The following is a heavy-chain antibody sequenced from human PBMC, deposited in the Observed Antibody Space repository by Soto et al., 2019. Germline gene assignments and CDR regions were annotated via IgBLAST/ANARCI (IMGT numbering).Heavy chain of an antibody. D-gene: IGHD2-8*01. J-gene: IGHJ6*02. V-gene: IGHV3-30*18. CDR2: ISYDGSNK. CDR3: AKESRDIVLMVYGMDV. CDR1: GFTFSSYG. Sequence: GGSLRLSCAASGFTFSSYGMHWVRQAPGKGLEWVAVISYDGSNKYYADSVKGRFTISRDNSKNTLYLQMNSLRAEDTAVYYCAKESRDIVLMVYGMDVWGQGTTVTVS.